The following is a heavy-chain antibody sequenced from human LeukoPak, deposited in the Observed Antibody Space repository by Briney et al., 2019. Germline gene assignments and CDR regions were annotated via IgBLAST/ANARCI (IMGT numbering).Heavy chain of an antibody. Sequence: SETLSLTCTVSTYSISSGYYWGWIRQPPGKGLEWIGNIYHNGNAYYNPSLKSRVTISVDTSKKQFSLKLRTATAADTAVYYCARIEAVTRGYNHAYYFDYWGQGTLVTVSS. D-gene: IGHD5-18*01. CDR1: TYSISSGYY. CDR2: IYHNGNA. V-gene: IGHV4-38-2*02. CDR3: ARIEAVTRGYNHAYYFDY. J-gene: IGHJ4*02.